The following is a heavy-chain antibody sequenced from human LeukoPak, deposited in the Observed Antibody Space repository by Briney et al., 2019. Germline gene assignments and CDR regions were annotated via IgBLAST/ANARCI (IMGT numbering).Heavy chain of an antibody. D-gene: IGHD2-21*02. Sequence: SETLSLTCTVSGGSISSGSYYWYWIRQPAGKGLEWIGSIYHSGSTYYNPSLKSRVTISVDTSKNQFSLKLSSVTAADTAVYYCARDRAVVVTAIPNYFDYWGQGTLVTVSS. CDR1: GGSISSGSYY. CDR2: IYHSGST. J-gene: IGHJ4*02. CDR3: ARDRAVVVTAIPNYFDY. V-gene: IGHV4-39*07.